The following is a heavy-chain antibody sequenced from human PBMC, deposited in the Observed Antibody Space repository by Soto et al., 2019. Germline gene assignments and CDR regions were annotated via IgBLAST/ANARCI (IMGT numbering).Heavy chain of an antibody. CDR3: ARMLGMIVAAYFDY. CDR2: IWYDGSNK. Sequence: QVQLVESGGGVVQPGRSLRLSCAASGFTFSSYGMHWVRQAPGKGLEWVAVIWYDGSNKYYADSVKGRFTISRDNSKNTLYLQMNSLRAEDTAVYYCARMLGMIVAAYFDYWGQGTLVTVSS. D-gene: IGHD5-12*01. J-gene: IGHJ4*02. V-gene: IGHV3-33*01. CDR1: GFTFSSYG.